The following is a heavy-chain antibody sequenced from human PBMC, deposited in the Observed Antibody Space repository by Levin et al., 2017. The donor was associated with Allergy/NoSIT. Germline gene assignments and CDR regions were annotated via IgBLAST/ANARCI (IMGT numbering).Heavy chain of an antibody. Sequence: SQTLSLPCAVSGGSIRSGGYSWSWLRQPPGKGLEWIGYIYHSGSTYYNPSLKSRVTISVDRSKNQFSLKLSSVTAADTAVYYCARGGDYYYYMDVWGKGTTVTVSS. CDR2: IYHSGST. CDR1: GGSIRSGGYS. J-gene: IGHJ6*03. D-gene: IGHD3-10*01. CDR3: ARGGDYYYYMDV. V-gene: IGHV4-30-2*01.